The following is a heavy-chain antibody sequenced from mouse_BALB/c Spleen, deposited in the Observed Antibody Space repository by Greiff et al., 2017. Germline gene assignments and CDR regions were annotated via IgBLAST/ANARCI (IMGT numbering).Heavy chain of an antibody. V-gene: IGHV5-17*02. CDR1: GFTFSSFG. CDR2: ISSGSSTI. CDR3: ARYRYDVMDY. J-gene: IGHJ4*01. D-gene: IGHD2-14*01. Sequence: EVKLVESGGGLVQPGGSRKLSCAASGFTFSSFGMHWVRQAPEKGLEWVAYISSGSSTIYYADTVKGRFTISRDNPKNTLFLQMTSLRSEDTAMYYCARYRYDVMDYWGQGTSVTGSS.